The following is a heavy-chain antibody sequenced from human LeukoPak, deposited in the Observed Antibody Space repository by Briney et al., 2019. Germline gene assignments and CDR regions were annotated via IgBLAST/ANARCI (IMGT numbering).Heavy chain of an antibody. V-gene: IGHV3-21*01. CDR3: ARVDYDSSGPDY. J-gene: IGHJ4*02. Sequence: GGSLRLSCAASGFTFSSYRMNWVRQAPGKGLEWVSSISSSSYIYYADSVKGRFTISRDNAKNSMYLQMNSLRAEDTAVYYCARVDYDSSGPDYWGQGTLVTVSS. D-gene: IGHD3-22*01. CDR1: GFTFSSYR. CDR2: ISSSSYI.